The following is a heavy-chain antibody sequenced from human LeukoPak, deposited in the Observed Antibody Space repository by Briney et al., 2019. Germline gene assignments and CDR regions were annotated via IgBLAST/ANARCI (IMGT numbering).Heavy chain of an antibody. CDR1: GYTFTGYY. D-gene: IGHD6-13*01. Sequence: SVKVSCKASGYTFTGYYMHWVRQAPGQGLEWMGWINPIFGTANYAQKFQGRVTITAEESTSTAYMGVSSLRSEDTAVYYCGRGAYGSSWPFLYYYYYYMDVWGKGTTVTISS. V-gene: IGHV1-69*13. CDR2: INPIFGTA. CDR3: GRGAYGSSWPFLYYYYYYMDV. J-gene: IGHJ6*03.